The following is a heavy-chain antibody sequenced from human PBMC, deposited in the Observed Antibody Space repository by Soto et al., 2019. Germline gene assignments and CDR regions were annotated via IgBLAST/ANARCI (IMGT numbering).Heavy chain of an antibody. V-gene: IGHV3-33*01. J-gene: IGHJ6*02. CDR3: ARDDYGMDV. CDR2: IWYDESKK. Sequence: QERLVESGGGVVQPGTSLRLSCAAAEFTFSNYAMHWVRQAPGMGLEWVAVIWYDESKKYYADSVKGRFTISRDNSKNTVYLQMSSLRAEGTAVYYCARDDYGMDVWGQGTTVTVSS. CDR1: EFTFSNYA.